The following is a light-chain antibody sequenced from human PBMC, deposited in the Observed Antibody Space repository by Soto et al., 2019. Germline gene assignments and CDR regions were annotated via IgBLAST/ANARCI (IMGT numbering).Light chain of an antibody. Sequence: QSALTQPASVSGSPGQSITISCTGTSSDVGGYSYVSWYQQHPGKAPKLMIYEVSNRPSGVSNRFSGSKSGNTASLTISGLQAEDEADYYCSSYTSSRTIVFGTGTKVTVL. CDR3: SSYTSSRTIV. J-gene: IGLJ1*01. V-gene: IGLV2-14*01. CDR2: EVS. CDR1: SSDVGGYSY.